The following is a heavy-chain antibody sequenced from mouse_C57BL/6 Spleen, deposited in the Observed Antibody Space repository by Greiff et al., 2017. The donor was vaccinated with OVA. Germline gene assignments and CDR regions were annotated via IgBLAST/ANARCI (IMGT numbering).Heavy chain of an antibody. V-gene: IGHV1-81*01. D-gene: IGHD3-2*02. CDR2: IYPRSGNT. Sequence: QVQLQQSGAELARPGASVKLSCKASGYTFTSYGISWVKQRTGQGLEWIGEIYPRSGNTYYNEKFKGKATLTADKSSSTAYMELRSLTSEDSAVYFCARGDSSGYVFDYWGKGTTLTVSS. J-gene: IGHJ2*01. CDR1: GYTFTSYG. CDR3: ARGDSSGYVFDY.